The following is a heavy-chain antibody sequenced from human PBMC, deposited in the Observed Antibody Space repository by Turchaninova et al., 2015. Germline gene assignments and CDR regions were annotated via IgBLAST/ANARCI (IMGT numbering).Heavy chain of an antibody. CDR2: ISGGAGRT. CDR3: AKEGIVGRFTLDF. J-gene: IGHJ4*02. CDR1: GFTFLNNA. V-gene: IGHV3-23*04. Sequence: EVQLVEYGGGLAQPGGSLRLSCGTSGFTFLNNAMRWVRQVPGKGLDGCSVISGGAGRTCCPDAVKGRFTISRDNSKNTLYLHMTSLRADDTAVYFCAKEGIVGRFTLDFWGQGTRVTVSS. D-gene: IGHD1-26*01.